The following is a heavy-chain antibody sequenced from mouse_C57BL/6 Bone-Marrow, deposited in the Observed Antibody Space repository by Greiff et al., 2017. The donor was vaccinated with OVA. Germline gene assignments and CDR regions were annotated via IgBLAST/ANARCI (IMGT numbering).Heavy chain of an antibody. Sequence: EVMLVESGGGLVQPKGSLKLSCAASGSTFNTYAMHWVRQAPGKGLEWVARIRSKSSNYATYYADSVKDRFTISRDDSQSMLYLQMNNLKTEDTAMYYCVRDGNYVRYYAMDYWGQGTSVTVSS. CDR3: VRDGNYVRYYAMDY. V-gene: IGHV10-3*01. J-gene: IGHJ4*01. CDR2: IRSKSSNYAT. CDR1: GSTFNTYA. D-gene: IGHD2-1*01.